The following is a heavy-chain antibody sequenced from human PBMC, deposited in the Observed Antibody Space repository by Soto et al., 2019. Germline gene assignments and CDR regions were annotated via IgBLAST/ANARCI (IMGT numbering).Heavy chain of an antibody. D-gene: IGHD3-10*01. Sequence: SETLSLTCTVSGVSVSNHNYYWTWIRQPPGKGPEWVGYIHYSGSTNHNPSLKSRVTMSVDTAKNQFSLELTSVTAADTAVYYCASYTSGRSGPALDVCGQRTTVTVSS. CDR3: ASYTSGRSGPALDV. CDR1: GVSVSNHNYY. CDR2: IHYSGST. J-gene: IGHJ6*02. V-gene: IGHV4-61*01.